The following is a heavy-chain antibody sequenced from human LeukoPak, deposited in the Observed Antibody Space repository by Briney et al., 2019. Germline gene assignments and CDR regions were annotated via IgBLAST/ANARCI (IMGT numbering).Heavy chain of an antibody. CDR3: ATSAMAKGFCDY. D-gene: IGHD5-18*01. V-gene: IGHV4-59*01. Sequence: SETLSLTCTVSGGSISSYYWSWIRQTPGKGLEWIGYIYYSGSTNYNPSLKSRVTISVDTSKNQFSLKLSSVTAADTAVYYCATSAMAKGFCDYWGQGTLVTVSS. J-gene: IGHJ4*02. CDR2: IYYSGST. CDR1: GGSISSYY.